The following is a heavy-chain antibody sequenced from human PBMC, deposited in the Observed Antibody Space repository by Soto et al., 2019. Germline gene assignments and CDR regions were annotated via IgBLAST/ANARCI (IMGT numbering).Heavy chain of an antibody. CDR2: ISSSSSYI. J-gene: IGHJ4*02. CDR1: GFTFSSYS. D-gene: IGHD3-9*01. V-gene: IGHV3-21*01. Sequence: PVGSLRLSCAASGFTFSSYSMNWVRQAPGKGLEWVSSISSSSSYIYYADSVKGRFTISRDNAKNSLYLQMNSLRAEDTAVYYCARVRYYDILTGYYPFDYWGQGTLVTVSS. CDR3: ARVRYYDILTGYYPFDY.